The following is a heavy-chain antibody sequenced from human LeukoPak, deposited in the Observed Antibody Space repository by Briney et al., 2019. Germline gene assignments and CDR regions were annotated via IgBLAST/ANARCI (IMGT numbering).Heavy chain of an antibody. Sequence: SQTFSLTCAISGDSVSSNSAAWNWIRQSPSRGLEWLGRTYYRSKWYNDYAVSVKSRITINPDTSKNQFSLQLNSVTPEDTAVYYCARGTSFDFSSPFDYWGQGTLVTVSS. J-gene: IGHJ4*02. CDR1: GDSVSSNSAA. CDR2: TYYRSKWYN. CDR3: ARGTSFDFSSPFDY. D-gene: IGHD3-9*01. V-gene: IGHV6-1*01.